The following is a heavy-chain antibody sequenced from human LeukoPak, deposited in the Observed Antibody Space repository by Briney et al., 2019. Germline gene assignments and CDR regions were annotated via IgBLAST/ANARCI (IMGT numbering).Heavy chain of an antibody. CDR3: ARSGDCSSTSCYNTGYFDY. J-gene: IGHJ4*02. D-gene: IGHD2-2*02. CDR1: GGSISSYY. Sequence: PSETLSLTCTVSGGSISSYYWSWIRQPAGKGLEWIGRIYTSGSTNYNPSLKSRVTMSVDTSKNQFSLKLSSVTAADTAVYYCARSGDCSSTSCYNTGYFDYWGQGTLVTVSS. V-gene: IGHV4-4*07. CDR2: IYTSGST.